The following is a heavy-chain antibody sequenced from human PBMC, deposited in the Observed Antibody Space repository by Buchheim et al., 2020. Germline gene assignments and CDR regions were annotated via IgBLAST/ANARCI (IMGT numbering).Heavy chain of an antibody. CDR2: ISGTGDSP. D-gene: IGHD2-8*01. CDR3: AKEWSVGPFDP. J-gene: IGHJ5*02. V-gene: IGHV3-23*01. CDR1: GFTFSSYS. Sequence: EVQLLESGGGLVQPGGSLRLSCAASGFTFSSYSMSWIRQAPGKGLEWVSAISGTGDSPYYADSVKGRFTISRDISKNTLSLQMNSLRADDTAVYYCAKEWSVGPFDPWGQGTL.